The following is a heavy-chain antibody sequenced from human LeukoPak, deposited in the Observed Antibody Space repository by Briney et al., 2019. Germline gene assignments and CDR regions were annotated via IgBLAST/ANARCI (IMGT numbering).Heavy chain of an antibody. Sequence: GGSLRLSCAASGFTFSDYSMNWVRQAPGKGLEWVSYIRTSGSPIYYADSVKGRFTISRDNAKNTLYLQMNSLKSEDSAAYYCARGPAANSGNYYAGDYWGQGTLVTVSS. CDR3: ARGPAANSGNYYAGDY. CDR1: GFTFSDYS. V-gene: IGHV3-48*04. J-gene: IGHJ4*02. CDR2: IRTSGSPI. D-gene: IGHD1-26*01.